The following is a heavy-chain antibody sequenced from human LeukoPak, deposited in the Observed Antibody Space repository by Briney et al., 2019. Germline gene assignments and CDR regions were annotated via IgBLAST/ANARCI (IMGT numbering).Heavy chain of an antibody. Sequence: GASVKVSCKASGYTFTSYGISWVRQAPGQGLEWMGWMNPNSGNTGYAQKFQGRFTLTRETFISTAYMELSSLRSDDTAVYYCVRAMVPLDTFNYQYAMDVWGQGTMVTVSS. CDR3: VRAMVPLDTFNYQYAMDV. J-gene: IGHJ6*02. D-gene: IGHD3-10*01. CDR2: MNPNSGNT. CDR1: GYTFTSYG. V-gene: IGHV1-8*02.